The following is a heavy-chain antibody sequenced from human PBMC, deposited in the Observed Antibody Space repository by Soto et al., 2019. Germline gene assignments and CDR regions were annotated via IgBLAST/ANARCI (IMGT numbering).Heavy chain of an antibody. Sequence: EVQLVESGGGLVQPGGSLRLSCAASGFTVSSNYMSWVRQAPGKGLEWVSVIYSGGSTYYADSVKGRFTISRDNSKNTLYLKMNSLRAEDTAVYYCARGNDYGDYFPEEFDYWGQGTLVTVSS. CDR3: ARGNDYGDYFPEEFDY. CDR2: IYSGGST. J-gene: IGHJ4*02. CDR1: GFTVSSNY. D-gene: IGHD4-17*01. V-gene: IGHV3-66*01.